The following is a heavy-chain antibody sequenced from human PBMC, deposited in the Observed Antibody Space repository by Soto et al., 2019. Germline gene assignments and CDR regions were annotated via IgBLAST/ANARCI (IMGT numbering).Heavy chain of an antibody. Sequence: PGGSLRLSCAASGFTFGSYALSWVRQAPGKGLEWVSSISVSGVDTFYAESVKGRFIISRDISRKMLYLQMNSLRAEDTASYHCAREPPYVNRGIKPYFDLWGWET. CDR3: AREPPYVNRGIKPYFDL. CDR1: GFTFGSYA. V-gene: IGHV3-23*01. J-gene: IGHJ4*02. D-gene: IGHD3-10*01. CDR2: ISVSGVDT.